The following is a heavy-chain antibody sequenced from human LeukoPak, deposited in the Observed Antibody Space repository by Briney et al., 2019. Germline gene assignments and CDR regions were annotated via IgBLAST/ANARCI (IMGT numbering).Heavy chain of an antibody. V-gene: IGHV1-69*05. J-gene: IGHJ4*02. Sequence: SVKLSCTASGGTFSSYAISWVRQGPGQGLEWMGRIIPIFGTANYAHKFQGRVTITTDESTSTAYMELSSLRSEDTTVYYCTRDTLWGDYVGFDYWGQGTLVTVSS. D-gene: IGHD4-17*01. CDR3: TRDTLWGDYVGFDY. CDR1: GGTFSSYA. CDR2: IIPIFGTA.